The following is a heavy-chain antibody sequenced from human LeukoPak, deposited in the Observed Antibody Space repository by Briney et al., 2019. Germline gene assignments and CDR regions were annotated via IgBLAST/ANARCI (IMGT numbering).Heavy chain of an antibody. CDR1: GFTFSSYS. CDR2: ISNDGNDK. V-gene: IGHV3-30*03. J-gene: IGHJ4*02. CDR3: ARGRRAAAGTPLDY. Sequence: GGSLRLSCAASGFTFSSYSMHWVRQAPGKGLEWVAVISNDGNDKYYADSVKGRFTISRDNSENTLYLQMNSLRAEDTAVYYCARGRRAAAGTPLDYWGQGTLVTVSS. D-gene: IGHD6-13*01.